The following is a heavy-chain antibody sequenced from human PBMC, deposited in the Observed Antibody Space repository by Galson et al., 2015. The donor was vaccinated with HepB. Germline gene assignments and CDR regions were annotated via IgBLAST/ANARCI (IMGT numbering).Heavy chain of an antibody. V-gene: IGHV4-31*03. CDR2: IYYSGST. J-gene: IGHJ5*02. CDR3: ARDVGGVVPAAISGFWFDP. D-gene: IGHD2-2*01. Sequence: TLSLTCTVSGGSISSGGYYWSWIRQHPGKGLEWIGYIYYSGSTYYNPSLKSRVTMSVDTSKNQFSLKLSSVTAADTAVYYCARDVGGVVPAAISGFWFDPWGQGTLVTVSS. CDR1: GGSISSGGYY.